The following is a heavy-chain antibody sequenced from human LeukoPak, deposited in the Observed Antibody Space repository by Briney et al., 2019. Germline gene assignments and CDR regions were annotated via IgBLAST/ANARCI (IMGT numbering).Heavy chain of an antibody. J-gene: IGHJ3*02. CDR2: ISSNSNNM. Sequence: GGSLRLSCAASGFTFSTCSMNWVRQAPGKGLDWVSYISSNSNNMYYTESVKGRFTTSRDNAKNSLYMQMKNLRAEDTAVYYCVRNDGDNAFDIWGQGTKVTVSS. CDR3: VRNDGDNAFDI. V-gene: IGHV3-48*01. CDR1: GFTFSTCS. D-gene: IGHD4-17*01.